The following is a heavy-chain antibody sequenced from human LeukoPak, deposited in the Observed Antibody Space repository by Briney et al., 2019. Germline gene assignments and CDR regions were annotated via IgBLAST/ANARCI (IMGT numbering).Heavy chain of an antibody. V-gene: IGHV5-51*01. CDR1: GYSITSYW. CDR3: ARHFRSNGDYGPPDY. J-gene: IGHJ4*02. Sequence: GESLKISCKGSGYSITSYWIAWVRQMPGKSLEWMGIIYPGDSDTRYSPSFQGQVTISADKSISTAYLQWSSLKASDTAMYYCARHFRSNGDYGPPDYWGQGTLVTVSS. D-gene: IGHD4-17*01. CDR2: IYPGDSDT.